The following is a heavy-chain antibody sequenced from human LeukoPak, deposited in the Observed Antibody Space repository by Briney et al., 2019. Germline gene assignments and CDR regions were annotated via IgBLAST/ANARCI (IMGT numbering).Heavy chain of an antibody. CDR3: AKNPWGYSNGYLDY. CDR2: ISGGGAGT. J-gene: IGHJ4*02. Sequence: GRSLRLSCAASGFTFSSYAMSWVRQAPGKGLEWVSAISGGGAGTYYADSVKGRLTISRDNSKNTLYVQMNSLGAEDTAVYYCAKNPWGYSNGYLDYWGQGTLVTVSS. V-gene: IGHV3-23*01. CDR1: GFTFSSYA. D-gene: IGHD5-18*01.